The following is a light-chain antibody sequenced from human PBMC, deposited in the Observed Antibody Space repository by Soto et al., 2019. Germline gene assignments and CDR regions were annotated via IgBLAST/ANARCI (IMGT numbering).Light chain of an antibody. V-gene: IGLV2-23*02. J-gene: IGLJ7*01. CDR2: EVS. CDR1: SSDVGSYNL. CDR3: CSYAGSSSHAV. Sequence: QSALTQPASVSGSPGQSITISCTGTSSDVGSYNLVSWYQQHPGKAPKPMIYEVSKRPSGVSNRFSGSKSGNTASLTISGLQAEDEADYYCCSYAGSSSHAVFGGGTQLTVL.